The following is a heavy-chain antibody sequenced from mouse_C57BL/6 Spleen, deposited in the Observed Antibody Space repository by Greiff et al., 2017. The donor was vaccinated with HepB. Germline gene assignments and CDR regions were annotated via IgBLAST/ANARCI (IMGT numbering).Heavy chain of an antibody. CDR3: AYGSSSWFAY. J-gene: IGHJ3*01. CDR1: GFTFSDYG. V-gene: IGHV5-17*01. D-gene: IGHD1-1*01. Sequence: EVKLVESGGGLVKPGGSLKLSCAASGFTFSDYGMHWVRQAPEKGLEWVAYISSGSSTIYYADTVKGRFTISRDNAKNTLFLQMTSLRSEDTAMYYCAYGSSSWFAYWGQGTLVTVSA. CDR2: ISSGSSTI.